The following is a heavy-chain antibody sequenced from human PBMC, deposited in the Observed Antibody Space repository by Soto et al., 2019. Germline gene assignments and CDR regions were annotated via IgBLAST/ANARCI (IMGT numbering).Heavy chain of an antibody. V-gene: IGHV3-21*01. Sequence: EVQLLESGGGLVNPGGSLRLSCAASGFTFSSYSMDWVRQAPGKGLEWVSSINPNGRYMFYADSVRGRFTIFRDYAKNSLHLQMNGLRGEDTGVYYCARHETRLTGDGFDIWGQGTLVTVSS. CDR1: GFTFSSYS. J-gene: IGHJ3*02. CDR2: INPNGRYM. D-gene: IGHD7-27*01. CDR3: ARHETRLTGDGFDI.